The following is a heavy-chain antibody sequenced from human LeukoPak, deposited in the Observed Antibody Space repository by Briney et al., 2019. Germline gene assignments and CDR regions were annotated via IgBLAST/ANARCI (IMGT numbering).Heavy chain of an antibody. D-gene: IGHD6-13*01. CDR3: ASGQIRIAEAGTQGLPTH. CDR2: INPSGGSA. V-gene: IGHV1-46*01. J-gene: IGHJ4*02. Sequence: ASVKVSCKASGYTFTIYYMHWVRQAPGQGLEWMGIINPSGGSASYAQEFQGRVTMTRDTSTSTVYMELSSLKSEDTPVYYCASGQIRIAEAGTQGLPTHWGQGTLVTVSS. CDR1: GYTFTIYY.